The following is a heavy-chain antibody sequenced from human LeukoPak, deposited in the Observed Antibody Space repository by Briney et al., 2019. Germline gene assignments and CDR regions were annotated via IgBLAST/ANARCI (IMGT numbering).Heavy chain of an antibody. CDR2: IYYSGST. J-gene: IGHJ4*02. V-gene: IGHV4-61*01. CDR1: GGSISSSSYY. Sequence: SETLSLTCTVSGGSISSSSYYWGWIRQPPGKGLEWIGYIYYSGSTNYNPSLKSRVTISVDTSKNQFSLKLSSVTAADTAVYYCARDISGIAVAGGFDYWGQGTLVTVSS. CDR3: ARDISGIAVAGGFDY. D-gene: IGHD6-19*01.